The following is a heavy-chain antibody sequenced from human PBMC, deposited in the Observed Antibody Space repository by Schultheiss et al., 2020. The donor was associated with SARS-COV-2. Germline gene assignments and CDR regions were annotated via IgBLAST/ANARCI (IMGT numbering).Heavy chain of an antibody. V-gene: IGHV1-2*02. CDR3: ARGSSRGWVVTAIPPLDY. J-gene: IGHJ4*02. Sequence: ASVKVSCKASGYTFTSYGISWVRQAPGQGLEWMGWINPNSGGTNYAQKFQGRVTMTRDTSISTAYMELRSLRSEDTAVYYCARGSSRGWVVTAIPPLDYWGQGTLVTVSS. CDR2: INPNSGGT. CDR1: GYTFTSYG. D-gene: IGHD2-21*02.